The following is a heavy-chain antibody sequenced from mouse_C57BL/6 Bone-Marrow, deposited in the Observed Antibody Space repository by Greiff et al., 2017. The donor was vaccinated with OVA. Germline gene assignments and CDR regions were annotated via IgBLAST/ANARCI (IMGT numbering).Heavy chain of an antibody. V-gene: IGHV5-6*01. CDR3: ARHRWYYDGGDYYYAMDY. J-gene: IGHJ4*01. CDR2: ISSCGSYT. CDR1: GFTFSSYG. Sequence: DVQLVESGGDLVKPGGSLKLSCAASGFTFSSYGMSWVRQTPDKRLEWVATISSCGSYTYYPDSVKGRFTISRDNAKNTLYRQMSRLKSEDTAMYYDARHRWYYDGGDYYYAMDYWGQGTSVTVSS. D-gene: IGHD1-1*01.